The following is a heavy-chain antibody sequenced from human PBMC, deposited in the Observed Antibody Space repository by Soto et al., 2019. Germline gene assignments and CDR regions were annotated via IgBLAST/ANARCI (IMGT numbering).Heavy chain of an antibody. CDR3: AKGGAIVAAGTRVYLYNVIDV. CDR2: INPNSGDT. J-gene: IGHJ6*02. Sequence: ASVKVSCKASGYTFTGYYVHWVRQAPGQGLEWMGWINPNSGDTYLAQRFQGRVTMNRDTSIGTAYMELRGLTSDDTAEYYCAKGGAIVAAGTRVYLYNVIDVWGPVPKDTVSS. CDR1: GYTFTGYY. V-gene: IGHV1-2*02. D-gene: IGHD1-26*01.